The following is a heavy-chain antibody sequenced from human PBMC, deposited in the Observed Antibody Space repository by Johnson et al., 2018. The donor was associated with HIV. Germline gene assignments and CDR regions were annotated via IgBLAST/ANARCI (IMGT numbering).Heavy chain of an antibody. J-gene: IGHJ3*02. D-gene: IGHD2-21*02. CDR3: GRGEEAYCGGDCYSGAFDI. V-gene: IGHV3-43D*03. CDR1: GFTFDDYA. Sequence: VQLVESGGVVVQPGGSLRLSCAASGFTFDDYAMHWVRQPPGKGLEWVSLISWDGGSTYYGASVKGRFTISRDNSKNSLYLQMNSLRAEDTALYYCGRGEEAYCGGDCYSGAFDIWGHGTMVTVSS. CDR2: ISWDGGST.